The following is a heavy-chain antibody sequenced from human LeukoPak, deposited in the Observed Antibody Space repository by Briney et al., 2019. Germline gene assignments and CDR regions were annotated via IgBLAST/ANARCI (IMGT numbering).Heavy chain of an antibody. Sequence: GSLRLPCAASGFTFSSYWMSWVRQAPGKGLEWVANIKQDGSEKYYVDSVKGRFTISRDNAKNSLYLQMNSLRAEDTAVYYCARESDIAVAGNSFDYWGQGTLVTVSS. CDR3: ARESDIAVAGNSFDY. V-gene: IGHV3-7*01. CDR2: IKQDGSEK. J-gene: IGHJ4*02. CDR1: GFTFSSYW. D-gene: IGHD6-19*01.